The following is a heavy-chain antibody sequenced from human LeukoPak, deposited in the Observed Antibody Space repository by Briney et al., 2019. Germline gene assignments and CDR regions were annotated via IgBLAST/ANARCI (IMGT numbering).Heavy chain of an antibody. CDR1: GGTFSSYA. J-gene: IGHJ4*02. Sequence: GSSAKVSCKASGGTFSSYAISWVRQAPGQGLEWMGGIIPIFGTANYAQKFQGRVTITADESASTAYMELSSLRSEDTAVYYCARDLDNVWGSYRYKAGYWGQGTLVTVSS. D-gene: IGHD3-16*02. CDR2: IIPIFGTA. V-gene: IGHV1-69*01. CDR3: ARDLDNVWGSYRYKAGY.